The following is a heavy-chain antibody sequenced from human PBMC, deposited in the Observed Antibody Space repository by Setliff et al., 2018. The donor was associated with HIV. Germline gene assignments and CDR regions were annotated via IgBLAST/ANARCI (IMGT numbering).Heavy chain of an antibody. CDR3: ARAPPGIQNDAFDV. J-gene: IGHJ3*01. CDR1: GGSIRSGSYY. Sequence: KPSETLSLTCTVSGGSIRSGSYYWTWIRQPAGKGPEWIGHIYTNGYTNYNPSLKSRVTISVDTSRDQFSLQLTSVTAADTAVYYCARAPPGIQNDAFDVWGQGTMVTV. V-gene: IGHV4-61*09. CDR2: IYTNGYT.